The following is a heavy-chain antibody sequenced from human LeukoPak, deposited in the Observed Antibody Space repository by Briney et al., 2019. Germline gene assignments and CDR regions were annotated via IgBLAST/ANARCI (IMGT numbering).Heavy chain of an antibody. D-gene: IGHD3-10*01. V-gene: IGHV3-30*03. CDR1: GFTFSSYG. CDR3: ATGLKGLWFGEN. J-gene: IGHJ4*02. CDR2: ISYDGRNK. Sequence: PGGSLRLSCAASGFTFSSYGMHWVRQAPGKGLEWVAVISYDGRNKYYADSEKGRFTISRDNSKNTVYLQMNSLRAEDTAVYYCATGLKGLWFGENWGQGTLVTVSS.